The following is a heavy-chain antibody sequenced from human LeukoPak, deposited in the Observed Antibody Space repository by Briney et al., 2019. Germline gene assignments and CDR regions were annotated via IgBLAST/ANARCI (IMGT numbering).Heavy chain of an antibody. V-gene: IGHV4-28*01. D-gene: IGHD5-18*01. J-gene: IGHJ5*02. CDR2: IYYSGST. Sequence: SDTLSLTCAVSGYSISSSSWWGWIRQPPGKGLEWIGYIYYSGSTYYNPSLKSRVTMSVDTSKNQFSLKLSSVTAVDTAVYYCARNVDTVMVGGGWFDPWGQGTLVTVSS. CDR1: GYSISSSSW. CDR3: ARNVDTVMVGGGWFDP.